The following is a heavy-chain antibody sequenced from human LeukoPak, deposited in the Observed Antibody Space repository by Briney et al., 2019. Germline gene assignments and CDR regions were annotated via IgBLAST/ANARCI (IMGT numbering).Heavy chain of an antibody. J-gene: IGHJ6*03. CDR2: IYYSGST. V-gene: IGHV4-39*07. CDR3: ARLGGARYYYYMDV. D-gene: IGHD2-21*01. CDR1: GGSISSNSYY. Sequence: PSETLSLTCAVSGGSISSNSYYWGWIRQPPGKGLEWIGSIYYSGSTYYNPSLKSRVTISVDTSKNQFSLKLSSVTAADTAVYYCARLGGARYYYYMDVWGKGTTVTVSS.